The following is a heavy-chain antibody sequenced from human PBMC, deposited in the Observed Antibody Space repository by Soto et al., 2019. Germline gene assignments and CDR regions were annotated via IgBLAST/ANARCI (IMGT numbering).Heavy chain of an antibody. J-gene: IGHJ4*02. Sequence: GGSLRLSCAASGFTFSDYFISWIRQAPGKGLEWVSYIGNSAGDIFYADSVKGRFTISRDSAKNSLYLQMNSLRAEDTAVYYCTRHHLTVYRGYYFDYWGQGALVTVSS. CDR3: TRHHLTVYRGYYFDY. CDR2: IGNSAGDI. V-gene: IGHV3-11*01. D-gene: IGHD4-17*01. CDR1: GFTFSDYF.